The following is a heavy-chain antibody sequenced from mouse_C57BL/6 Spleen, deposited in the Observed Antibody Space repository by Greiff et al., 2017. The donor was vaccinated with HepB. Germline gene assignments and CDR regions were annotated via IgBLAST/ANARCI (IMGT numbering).Heavy chain of an antibody. CDR1: GFTFSDYY. J-gene: IGHJ1*03. Sequence: LKESEGGLVQPGSSMKLSCTASGFTFSDYYMAWVRQVPEKGLEWVANINYDGSSTYYLDSLKSRFIISRDNAKNILYLQMSSLKSEDTATYYCARGGVYYYGSSYWYFDVWGTGTTVTVSS. CDR2: INYDGSST. CDR3: ARGGVYYYGSSYWYFDV. V-gene: IGHV5-16*01. D-gene: IGHD1-1*01.